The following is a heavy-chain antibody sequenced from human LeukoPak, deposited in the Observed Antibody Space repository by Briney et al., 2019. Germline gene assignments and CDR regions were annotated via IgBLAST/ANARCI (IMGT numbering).Heavy chain of an antibody. CDR1: GFTFSSYN. Sequence: GGSLRLSCSASGFTFSSYNMNWVRQAPGKGLEWVSSISSSSSYIYYADSVKGRFTISRDNAKNSLYLQMNSLRAEDAAVYYCARDDYTSGFDYWGQGTLVTVSS. CDR2: ISSSSSYI. D-gene: IGHD4-11*01. J-gene: IGHJ4*02. V-gene: IGHV3-21*01. CDR3: ARDDYTSGFDY.